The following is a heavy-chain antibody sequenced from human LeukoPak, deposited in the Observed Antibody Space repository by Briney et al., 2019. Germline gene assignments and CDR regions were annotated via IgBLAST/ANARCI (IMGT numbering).Heavy chain of an antibody. CDR3: AKDRSWIIDAWFDS. J-gene: IGHJ5*01. Sequence: PGGSLRLSCAPSVFTFSAYSMRWVRQAPGKGREWVTSITGYGDRTYYADSVKGRFTISRDNSKNTLYLQLNSLRAEDTAVYYCAKDRSWIIDAWFDSWGQGTRVTVSS. CDR2: ITGYGDRT. D-gene: IGHD1-1*01. CDR1: VFTFSAYS. V-gene: IGHV3-23*01.